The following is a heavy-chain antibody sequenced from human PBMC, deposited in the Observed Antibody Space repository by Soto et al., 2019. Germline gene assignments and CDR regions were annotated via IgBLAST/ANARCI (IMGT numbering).Heavy chain of an antibody. CDR2: ISSRGNS. CDR1: GDSVRSYF. CDR3: ARDVRGSYYTMDV. D-gene: IGHD3-22*01. V-gene: IGHV4-59*02. J-gene: IGHJ6*02. Sequence: QVKLQESGPGLVKPSETLSLTCTVSGDSVRSYFWNWMRQPPGKGLEWIGYISSRGNSNNNPALESRVSIAVDTSKNHLSLKLTSVTAADTAVYYCARDVRGSYYTMDVWCQGTTVTVSS.